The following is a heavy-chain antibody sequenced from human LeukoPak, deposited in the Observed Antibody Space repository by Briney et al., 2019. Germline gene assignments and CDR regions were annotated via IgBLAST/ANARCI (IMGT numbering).Heavy chain of an antibody. D-gene: IGHD2-8*01. CDR3: ARVVCTNGVCYDHYYYYGMDV. CDR1: GYTFTSCG. Sequence: ASVKVSCKASGYTFTSCGISWVRQAPGQGLEWMGWISAYNGNTNYAQKLQGRVTMTTDTSTSTAYMELRSLRSDDTAVYYCARVVCTNGVCYDHYYYYGMDVWGQGTTVTVSS. J-gene: IGHJ6*02. CDR2: ISAYNGNT. V-gene: IGHV1-18*01.